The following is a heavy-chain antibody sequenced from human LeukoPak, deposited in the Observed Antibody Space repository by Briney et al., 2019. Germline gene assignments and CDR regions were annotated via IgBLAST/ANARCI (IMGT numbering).Heavy chain of an antibody. CDR3: ASLEMNCSGGSCYAYYFDY. CDR1: GGSISSYY. D-gene: IGHD2-15*01. Sequence: PSETLSLTCTVSGGSISSYYWSWIRQPPGKGLEWIGYIYYSGSTNYNPSLKSRVTISVDTSKNQFSLKLSSVTAADTAVYYCASLEMNCSGGSCYAYYFDYWGQGTLVTVSS. CDR2: IYYSGST. V-gene: IGHV4-59*01. J-gene: IGHJ4*02.